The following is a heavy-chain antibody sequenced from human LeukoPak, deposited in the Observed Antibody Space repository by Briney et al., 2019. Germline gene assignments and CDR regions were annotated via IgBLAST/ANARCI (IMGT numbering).Heavy chain of an antibody. CDR2: IIPIFGTA. V-gene: IGHV1-69*01. CDR3: ARGGVNFDWLLYDGFDY. J-gene: IGHJ4*02. Sequence: GSSVKVSCKASGGTFSSYAISWVRQAPGQGLEWMGGIIPIFGTANYAQKFQGRVTITADESTSTAYMELSSLRSEDTAVYYCARGGVNFDWLLYDGFDYWGQGTPVTVSS. D-gene: IGHD3-9*01. CDR1: GGTFSSYA.